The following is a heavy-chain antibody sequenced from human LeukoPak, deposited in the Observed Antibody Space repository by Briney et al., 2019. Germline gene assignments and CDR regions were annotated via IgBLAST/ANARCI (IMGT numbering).Heavy chain of an antibody. Sequence: SETLSLTCTVSGDSVSNFSYYWGWIRQPPGKGLDWIGNIFYRGNTYYKPSLKSRVTISLDTSKNQFSLKLSSVTAADTAVYYCARGYYGSGSFLYFDYWGQGTLVTVSS. D-gene: IGHD3-10*01. CDR1: GDSVSNFSYY. CDR2: IFYRGNT. V-gene: IGHV4-39*07. J-gene: IGHJ4*02. CDR3: ARGYYGSGSFLYFDY.